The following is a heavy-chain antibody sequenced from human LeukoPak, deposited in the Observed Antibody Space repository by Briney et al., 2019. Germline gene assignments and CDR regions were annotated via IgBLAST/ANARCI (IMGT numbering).Heavy chain of an antibody. CDR3: ARALGDTAMAYYMDV. J-gene: IGHJ6*03. V-gene: IGHV3-74*01. CDR2: INSVGTST. CDR1: AFTFSNYW. D-gene: IGHD5-18*01. Sequence: GGSLRLSCAASAFTFSNYWMHWVRQAPGKGLVWVSRINSVGTSTSYADSVKGRFTISRDIAKNTLYLQMNSLRAEDTAVYYCARALGDTAMAYYMDVWGKGTTVTVSS.